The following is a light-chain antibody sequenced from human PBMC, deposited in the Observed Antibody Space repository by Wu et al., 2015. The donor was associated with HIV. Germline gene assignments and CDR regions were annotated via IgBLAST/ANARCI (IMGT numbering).Light chain of an antibody. V-gene: IGKV1-9*01. CDR2: ATS. CDR1: QGINNY. J-gene: IGKJ4*01. CDR3: RQLDSYPLT. Sequence: DIQLTQSPSFVSASVGDRVTITCRASQGINNYLAWYQQTPGKAPKLLVYATSTLQTGVPSRFSGSRSGTEFTLTINNLQPEDFASYFCRQLDSYPLTFGGGTKVEI.